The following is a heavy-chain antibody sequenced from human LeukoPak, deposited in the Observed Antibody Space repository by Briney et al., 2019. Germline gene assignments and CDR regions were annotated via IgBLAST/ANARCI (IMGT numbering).Heavy chain of an antibody. CDR2: ISGSGGST. D-gene: IGHD5-18*01. CDR3: ARVVTDAFDI. J-gene: IGHJ3*02. CDR1: GFTFSSYG. Sequence: SGGSLRLSCAASGFTFSSYGMHWVRQAPGKGLEWVSAISGSGGSTYYADSVKGRFTISRDNSKNSLYLQMNSLRAEDTAVYYCARVVTDAFDIWGQGTMVTVSS. V-gene: IGHV3-23*01.